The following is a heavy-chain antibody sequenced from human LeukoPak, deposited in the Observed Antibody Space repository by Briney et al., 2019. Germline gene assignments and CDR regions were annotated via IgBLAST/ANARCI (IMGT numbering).Heavy chain of an antibody. J-gene: IGHJ3*02. Sequence: QPGGSLRLSCAASGFTFSSYGMHWVRQAPGKGLEWVAFIRYDGSNKYYADSVKGRFSISRDSSKNILYLQMNSLRAEDTAVYYCARVQITWSWAFDIWGQGTMVTVSS. CDR2: IRYDGSNK. D-gene: IGHD3-16*01. CDR1: GFTFSSYG. CDR3: ARVQITWSWAFDI. V-gene: IGHV3-30*02.